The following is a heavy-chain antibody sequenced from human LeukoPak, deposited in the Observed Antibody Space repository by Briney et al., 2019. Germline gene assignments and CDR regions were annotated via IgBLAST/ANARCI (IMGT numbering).Heavy chain of an antibody. J-gene: IGHJ4*02. D-gene: IGHD3-16*02. CDR1: GGSISSYY. Sequence: SETLSLTCTVSGGSISSYYWSWIRQPAGKGLEWIGRIYTSGSTNYNPSLKSRVTMSVDTSKNQFSLKLSSVTAADTAVYYCARAPRNYDYVWGSYRYTEFDYWGQGTLVTVSS. V-gene: IGHV4-4*07. CDR3: ARAPRNYDYVWGSYRYTEFDY. CDR2: IYTSGST.